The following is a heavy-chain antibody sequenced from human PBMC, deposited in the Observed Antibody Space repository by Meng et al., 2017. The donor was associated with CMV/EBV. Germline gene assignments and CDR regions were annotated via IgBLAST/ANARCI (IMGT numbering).Heavy chain of an antibody. CDR1: GGTFSSYA. CDR2: IIPIFGTA. J-gene: IGHJ6*02. CDR3: AGLKWELLVYYYYGMDV. V-gene: IGHV1-69*05. Sequence: SVKVSCKASGGTFSSYAISWVRQAPGQGLEWMGGIIPIFGTANYAQKFQGRVTITTDESTSTAYMELSSLRSEDTAVYYCAGLKWELLVYYYYGMDVWGQGTTVTVSS. D-gene: IGHD1-26*01.